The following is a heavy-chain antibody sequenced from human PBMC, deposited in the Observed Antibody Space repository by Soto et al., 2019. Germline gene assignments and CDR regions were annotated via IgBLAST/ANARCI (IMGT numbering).Heavy chain of an antibody. D-gene: IGHD3-10*01. CDR2: ISGSGGST. J-gene: IGHJ5*02. V-gene: IGHV3-23*01. Sequence: EVQLLESGGGLVQPGGSLRLSCAASGFTFSSYAMSWVRQAPGKGLEWVSVISGSGGSTYYADSVKGRFTISRDNSKHTLYLQMTSLGAEDTAVYDCAKGASGNWFDPWGQGTRVTVSS. CDR1: GFTFSSYA. CDR3: AKGASGNWFDP.